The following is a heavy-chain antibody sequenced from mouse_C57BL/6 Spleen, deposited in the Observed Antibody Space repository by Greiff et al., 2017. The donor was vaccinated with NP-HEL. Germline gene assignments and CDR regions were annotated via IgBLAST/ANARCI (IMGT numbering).Heavy chain of an antibody. V-gene: IGHV1-59*01. J-gene: IGHJ4*01. CDR1: GYTFTSYW. CDR3: AREGVDAMDY. CDR2: IDPSDSYT. Sequence: QVHVKQPGAELVRPGTSVKLSCKASGYTFTSYWMHWVKQRPGQGLEWIGVIDPSDSYTNYNQKFKGKATLTVDTSSSTAYMQLSSLTSEDSAVYYCAREGVDAMDYWGQGTSVTVSS.